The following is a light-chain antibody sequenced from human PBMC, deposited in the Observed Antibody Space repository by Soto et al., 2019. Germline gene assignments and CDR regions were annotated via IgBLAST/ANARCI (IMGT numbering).Light chain of an antibody. CDR1: SSDVGGYNF. V-gene: IGLV2-14*03. J-gene: IGLJ3*02. CDR2: DVS. Sequence: QSVLTQPASASGSPGQWITISCTGTSSDVGGYNFDSWYQQHPGKAPKLLIYDVSNRPSGVDNRFSGSKAGNAASLTSAGLQAEDEADYYCGSYSSSSALVFGGGTKLTVL. CDR3: GSYSSSSALV.